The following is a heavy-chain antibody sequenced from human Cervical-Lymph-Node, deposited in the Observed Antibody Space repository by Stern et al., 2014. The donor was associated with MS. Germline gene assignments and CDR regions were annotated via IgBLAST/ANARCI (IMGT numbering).Heavy chain of an antibody. Sequence: QLQLQESGPGLVKPSGTLSLTCAVSGGSISSSNWWSWVRQPPGKGLEWIGEIYHSGSTNYNPTLKSRVTISADKSKTPIHMQPSSVTAADTAVYYCAREGYSSSYDAFDIWGQGTMVTVSS. CDR3: AREGYSSSYDAFDI. CDR1: GGSISSSNW. D-gene: IGHD6-6*01. V-gene: IGHV4-4*02. J-gene: IGHJ3*02. CDR2: IYHSGST.